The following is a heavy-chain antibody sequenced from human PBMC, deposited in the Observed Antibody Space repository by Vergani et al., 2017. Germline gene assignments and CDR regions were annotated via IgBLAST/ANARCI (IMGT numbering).Heavy chain of an antibody. V-gene: IGHV3-30*18. CDR2: ISYDGSNK. D-gene: IGHD3-10*01. J-gene: IGHJ4*02. CDR1: GFTFSSYG. Sequence: QVQLVESGGGVVQPGRSLRLSCAASGFTFSSYGMHWVRQAPGKGLEWVAVISYDGSNKYYADSVKGRFTISRDNSKNTLYLQMNSLRAEDTALYYCAKDTDYYGSGAYFDYWGQGTLVTVSS. CDR3: AKDTDYYGSGAYFDY.